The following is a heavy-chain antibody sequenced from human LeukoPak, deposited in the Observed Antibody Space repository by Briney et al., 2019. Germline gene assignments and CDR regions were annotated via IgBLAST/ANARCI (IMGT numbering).Heavy chain of an antibody. CDR1: GGSISSADYH. Sequence: SETLSLTCTVSGGSISSADYHWSWIRQPPGKGLEWIAYVYYSGSTYYNPSLKSRVTISVDRSKTQFSLKLSSVTAADTAVYYCASVPAAIDYYYYMDVWGKGTTVTVSS. V-gene: IGHV4-30-4*01. CDR3: ASVPAAIDYYYYMDV. D-gene: IGHD2-2*02. J-gene: IGHJ6*03. CDR2: VYYSGST.